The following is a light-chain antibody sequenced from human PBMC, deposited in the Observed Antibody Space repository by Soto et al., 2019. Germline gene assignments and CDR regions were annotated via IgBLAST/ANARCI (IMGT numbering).Light chain of an antibody. Sequence: QSVLTQPPSASATPGQRVTISCSGSDSNIGSKYVYWYQQLPGTAPKLLMYRNNQRPSGVPDRFSGSKSGTSASLAINGLRSEDEADYYCAAWDSSLGGPAFGGGIKLTVL. CDR3: AAWDSSLGGPA. V-gene: IGLV1-47*01. CDR1: DSNIGSKY. CDR2: RNN. J-gene: IGLJ2*01.